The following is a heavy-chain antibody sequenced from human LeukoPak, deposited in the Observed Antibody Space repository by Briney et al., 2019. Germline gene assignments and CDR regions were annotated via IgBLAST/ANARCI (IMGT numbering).Heavy chain of an antibody. V-gene: IGHV4-4*07. CDR1: GGSISSFY. Sequence: PSETLSLTCTVSGGSISSFYWSWIRQPAGKGLEWIGRIYSSGNTNYNPSLKSRVTISVDTSKNQFSLSLTSVTAADTAVYYCASLLLQAGDAYWGQGTLVTVSS. CDR2: IYSSGNT. CDR3: ASLLLQAGDAY. J-gene: IGHJ4*02. D-gene: IGHD1-26*01.